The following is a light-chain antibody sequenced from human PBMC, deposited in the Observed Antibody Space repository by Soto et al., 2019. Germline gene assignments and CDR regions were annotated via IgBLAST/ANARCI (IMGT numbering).Light chain of an antibody. V-gene: IGKV1-39*01. Sequence: DIPMTQSPSSLSASVGDRIIITCRASQNINTYLNWYQQKPGKAPNLLIYVASSLQSGVPPRFSGSGSGTDVTRTSSSLQPEDFATYYCQQSSTIPLTFGQGTRLEIK. J-gene: IGKJ5*01. CDR1: QNINTY. CDR2: VAS. CDR3: QQSSTIPLT.